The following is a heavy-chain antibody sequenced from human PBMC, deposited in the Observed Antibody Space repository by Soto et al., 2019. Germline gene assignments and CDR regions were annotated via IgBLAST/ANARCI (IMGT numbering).Heavy chain of an antibody. D-gene: IGHD2-15*01. J-gene: IGHJ6*02. CDR1: GFTFSSYG. CDR3: AKDRDIVVVVAAGYGMDV. Sequence: QVQLVESGGGVVQPGRSLRLSCAASGFTFSSYGMHWVRQATGKGLEWVAVISYDGSNKYYADSVKGRFTISRDNSKNTLYLQMNSLRAEDTGVYYCAKDRDIVVVVAAGYGMDVWGQGTTVTVSS. CDR2: ISYDGSNK. V-gene: IGHV3-30*18.